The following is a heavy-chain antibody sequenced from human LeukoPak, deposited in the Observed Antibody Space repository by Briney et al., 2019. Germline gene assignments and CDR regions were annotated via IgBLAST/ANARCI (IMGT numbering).Heavy chain of an antibody. D-gene: IGHD1-26*01. CDR3: ARDEGGSYPYYFDY. CDR2: INPNNGGT. V-gene: IGHV1-2*06. Sequence: ASVKVSCKASGYTFTGYYIHWVRQAPGQGLEWMGRINPNNGGTNYAQKFQGRVTMTRDMSMSTAYMELSRLRSDDTAVYYCARDEGGSYPYYFDYWGQGTLVTVSS. CDR1: GYTFTGYY. J-gene: IGHJ4*02.